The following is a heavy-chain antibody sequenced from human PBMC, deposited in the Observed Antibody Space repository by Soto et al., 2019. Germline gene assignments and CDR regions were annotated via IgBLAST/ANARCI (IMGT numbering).Heavy chain of an antibody. CDR1: GGSISSGGYY. D-gene: IGHD1-7*01. Sequence: TLSLTCTVSGGSISSGGYYWSWIRQHPGEGLEWIGYIYYSGSTYYNPSLKSRVTISVDTSKNQFSLKLSSVTAADTAVYYCARCGAAGTTGVRAWFDPWGQGTLVTVSS. V-gene: IGHV4-31*03. CDR3: ARCGAAGTTGVRAWFDP. J-gene: IGHJ5*02. CDR2: IYYSGST.